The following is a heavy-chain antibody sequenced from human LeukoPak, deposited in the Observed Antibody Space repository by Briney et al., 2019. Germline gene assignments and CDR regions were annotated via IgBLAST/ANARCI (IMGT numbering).Heavy chain of an antibody. CDR1: GGTFSSYA. V-gene: IGHV1-69*06. Sequence: WASVKVSCKASGGTFSSYAISWVRQAPGQGLEWMGGIIPIFGTANYAQKFQGRVTITADKSTSTAYMELSSLRSEDMAVYYCARSPYYYDSSGYYYNAFDIWGQGTMVTVSS. CDR3: ARSPYYYDSSGYYYNAFDI. J-gene: IGHJ3*02. D-gene: IGHD3-22*01. CDR2: IIPIFGTA.